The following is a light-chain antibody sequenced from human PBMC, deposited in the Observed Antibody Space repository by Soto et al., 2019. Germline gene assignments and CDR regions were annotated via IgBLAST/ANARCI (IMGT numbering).Light chain of an antibody. V-gene: IGKV1-39*01. J-gene: IGKJ5*01. CDR2: AAS. CDR1: QNVHSD. Sequence: DLQMTQSPSSLSASVGDRVTITCRASQNVHSDVNWYQQKAGKAPKLLIYAASSLQSGVPSRFSGSGSGTHFTLTITSLQTEDFATYYCQHIHSIPITFGQGTRLDIK. CDR3: QHIHSIPIT.